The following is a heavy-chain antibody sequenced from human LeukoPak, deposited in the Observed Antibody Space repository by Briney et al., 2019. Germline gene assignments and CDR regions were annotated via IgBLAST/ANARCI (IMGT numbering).Heavy chain of an antibody. CDR1: GYTFTSYG. D-gene: IGHD1-26*01. Sequence: EASVKVSCKASGYTFTSYGISWVRQAPGQGLEWMGWISAYNGNTNYAQKLQGRVTMTTDTSTSTAYMELSSLRSEDTAVYYCARDTRVGTTLAFDIWGHGTMVTVSS. CDR2: ISAYNGNT. CDR3: ARDTRVGTTLAFDI. J-gene: IGHJ3*02. V-gene: IGHV1-18*01.